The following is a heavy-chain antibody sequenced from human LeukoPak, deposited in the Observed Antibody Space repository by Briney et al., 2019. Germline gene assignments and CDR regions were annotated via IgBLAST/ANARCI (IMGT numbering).Heavy chain of an antibody. CDR2: FDPEDGET. CDR3: ATADTISYSNYYDY. Sequence: GASVKVSCKVSGYTLTELSMHWVRQAPGKGLEWMGGFDPEDGETIYAQKFQGRVTMTEDTSTDTAYMELSSLRSEDTAVYYCATADTISYSNYYDYWGQGTLVTVSS. V-gene: IGHV1-24*01. CDR1: GYTLTELS. J-gene: IGHJ4*02. D-gene: IGHD4-11*01.